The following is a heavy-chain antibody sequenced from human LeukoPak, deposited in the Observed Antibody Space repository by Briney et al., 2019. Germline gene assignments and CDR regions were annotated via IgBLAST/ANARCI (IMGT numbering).Heavy chain of an antibody. Sequence: GGSLRLSCAASGFTFSTYGMHWVRQAPGKGLEWVAVISYDGSNKFYADSVKGRFTISRDNSKNTLYLQMNSLRPEDTAVYYCAREIAALYYWGQGTLVTVSS. CDR2: ISYDGSNK. J-gene: IGHJ4*02. CDR3: AREIAALYY. CDR1: GFTFSTYG. V-gene: IGHV3-30*03. D-gene: IGHD6-6*01.